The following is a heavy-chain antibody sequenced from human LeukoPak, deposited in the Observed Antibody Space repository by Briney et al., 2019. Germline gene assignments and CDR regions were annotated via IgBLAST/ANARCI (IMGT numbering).Heavy chain of an antibody. V-gene: IGHV4-34*01. CDR1: GGSFSGYY. Sequence: SETLSLNCAVYGGSFSGYYWSWIRQPPGKGLEWIGEINHSGSTNYNPSLKSRVTISVDTSKNQFSLKLSSVTAADTAVYYCARGRGRYSGYDSRGTLNYWGQGTLVTVSS. D-gene: IGHD5-12*01. CDR3: ARGRGRYSGYDSRGTLNY. J-gene: IGHJ4*02. CDR2: INHSGST.